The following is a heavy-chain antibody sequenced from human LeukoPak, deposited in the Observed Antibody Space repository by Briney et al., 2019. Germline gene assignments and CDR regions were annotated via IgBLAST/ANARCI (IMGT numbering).Heavy chain of an antibody. CDR2: ISSSSSYI. CDR3: TTDPSLVVVPA. CDR1: GFTFSSYS. V-gene: IGHV3-21*03. Sequence: GGSLRLSCAASGFTFSSYSMNWVRQAPGKGLEWVSSISSSSSYIYYADSVKGRFTISRDNAKNSLYLQMNSLKTEDTAVYYCTTDPSLVVVPAWGQGTLVTVSS. J-gene: IGHJ5*02. D-gene: IGHD2-15*01.